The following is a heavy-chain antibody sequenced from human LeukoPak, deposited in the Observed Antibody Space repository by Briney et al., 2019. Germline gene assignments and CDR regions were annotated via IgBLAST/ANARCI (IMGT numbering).Heavy chain of an antibody. CDR2: IYYSGIT. CDR3: ARDRCSGGSCYSNY. D-gene: IGHD2-15*01. J-gene: IGHJ4*02. CDR1: GGSISSDY. V-gene: IGHV4-59*01. Sequence: PSETLSLTCTASGGSISSDYWSWIRQPPGKGLEWIGYIYYSGITNYNPSLKSRVTISVDTSKNQFSLKLSSVTAADTAVYYCARDRCSGGSCYSNYWGQGTLVTVSS.